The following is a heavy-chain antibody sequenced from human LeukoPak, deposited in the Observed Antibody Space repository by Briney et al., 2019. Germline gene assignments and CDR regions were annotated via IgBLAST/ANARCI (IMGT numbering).Heavy chain of an antibody. CDR2: IYYSGST. CDR3: ARHGVVVPAADPYYYYYGMDV. CDR1: GGSISSGGYY. D-gene: IGHD2-2*01. V-gene: IGHV4-31*03. Sequence: PSETLSLTCTVSGGSISSGGYYWSWIRQHPGKGLEWIGYIYYSGSTYYNPSLKSRVTISVDTSKNQFSLKLSSVTAADTAVYYCARHGVVVPAADPYYYYYGMDVWGQGTTVTVSS. J-gene: IGHJ6*02.